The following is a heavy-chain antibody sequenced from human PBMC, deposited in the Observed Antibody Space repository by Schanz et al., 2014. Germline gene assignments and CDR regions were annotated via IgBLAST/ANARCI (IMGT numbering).Heavy chain of an antibody. J-gene: IGHJ4*02. V-gene: IGHV4-39*01. CDR1: GGSISDSGAY. CDR2: LFYGGSK. CDR3: ARHNRVWFGKEGC. Sequence: QLQMQPSGPGLVRPWETLSLTCTVSGGSISDSGAYWGWFRQTPGKGLEWIANLFYGGSKYYNPSFEGRVTMSVDASNTQYSLRLGSVTAADTGVYYCARHNRVWFGKEGCWGQGTLVTVSS. D-gene: IGHD3-10*01.